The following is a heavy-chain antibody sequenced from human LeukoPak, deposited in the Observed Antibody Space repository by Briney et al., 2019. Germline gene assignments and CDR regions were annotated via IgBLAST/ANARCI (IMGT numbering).Heavy chain of an antibody. V-gene: IGHV3-7*01. J-gene: IGHJ5*01. CDR2: IKEDGSEK. Sequence: GGSLRLSCAASGFTFSSYWMSWVRQAPGKGLEWVANIKEDGSEKYYVESVKGRFTISRDNAKNPLYLQMNSLRVEDTAVYHCARGRRVDSWGQGTLVTVSS. CDR1: GFTFSSYW. CDR3: ARGRRVDS.